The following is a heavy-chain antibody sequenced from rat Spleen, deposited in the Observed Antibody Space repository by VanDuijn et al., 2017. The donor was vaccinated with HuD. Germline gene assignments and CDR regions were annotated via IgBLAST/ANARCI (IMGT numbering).Heavy chain of an antibody. CDR3: TGGGIPWYLDF. CDR1: GFTFRDYH. CDR2: IIYDGSRT. V-gene: IGHV5S10*01. D-gene: IGHD2-2*01. J-gene: IGHJ1*01. Sequence: EVQLVESGGGLVQPGRSLKLSCAASGFTFRDYHVAWVRQAPKKGLEWVATIIYDGSRTYYRDSVKGRFTISRDNAKSTLYLQMNRLRSEDSATYYCTGGGIPWYLDFWGPGTMVTVSS.